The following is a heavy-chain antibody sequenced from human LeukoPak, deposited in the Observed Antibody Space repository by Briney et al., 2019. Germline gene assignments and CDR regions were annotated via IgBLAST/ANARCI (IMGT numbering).Heavy chain of an antibody. V-gene: IGHV1-2*02. CDR3: SRDHCTSSGCYEYYYYGVDV. D-gene: IGHD2-2*01. CDR1: GYTFTDYY. CDR2: INPNSVGT. Sequence: ASGKVSCTPSGYTFTDYYIQWVRKAAGHRLEWMGWINPNSVGTNSAQKFQGRVTMTRDTSVSTAYMELSRLRSADTAVYYCSRDHCTSSGCYEYYYYGVDVWGQGTTVTVSS. J-gene: IGHJ6*02.